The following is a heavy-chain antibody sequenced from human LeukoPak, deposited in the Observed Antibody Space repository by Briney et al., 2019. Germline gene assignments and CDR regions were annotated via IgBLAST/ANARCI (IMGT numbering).Heavy chain of an antibody. D-gene: IGHD6-13*01. J-gene: IGHJ3*02. Sequence: GESLKISCKGSGYSFTSYWLGWVRQMPGKGLEWMGIIYPGDSDTRYSPSFQGQVTISADKSISTAYLQWSSLKASDTAMYYCARQPGYSSSLDAFDIWGQGTMVTVSS. V-gene: IGHV5-51*01. CDR1: GYSFTSYW. CDR2: IYPGDSDT. CDR3: ARQPGYSSSLDAFDI.